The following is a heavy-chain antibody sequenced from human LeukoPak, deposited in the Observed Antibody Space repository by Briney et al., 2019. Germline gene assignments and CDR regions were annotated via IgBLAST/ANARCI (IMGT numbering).Heavy chain of an antibody. V-gene: IGHV3-21*01. CDR1: GFTFSSYW. Sequence: GGSLRLSCAASGFTFSSYWMSWVRQAPGKGLEWVSSISSSSSYIYCADSVKGRFTISRDNAKNTLYLQMNSLRAEDTAVYYCAGPDPQSYYFDYWGQGTLVTVSS. CDR2: ISSSSSYI. J-gene: IGHJ4*02. D-gene: IGHD1-26*01. CDR3: AGPDPQSYYFDY.